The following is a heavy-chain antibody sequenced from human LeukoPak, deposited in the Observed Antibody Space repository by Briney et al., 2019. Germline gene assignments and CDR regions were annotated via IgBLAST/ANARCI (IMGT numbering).Heavy chain of an antibody. Sequence: PGGSLRLSCAASGFTVSSNYMSWVRQAPGKGLEWDSVIYSGGSTYYADSVKGRFTISRDNSKNTLYLQMNSLRAEDTAVYYCASMGGYCSSTSCYTRAFDIWGQGTMVTVSS. CDR2: IYSGGST. J-gene: IGHJ3*02. CDR3: ASMGGYCSSTSCYTRAFDI. D-gene: IGHD2-2*02. V-gene: IGHV3-66*01. CDR1: GFTVSSNY.